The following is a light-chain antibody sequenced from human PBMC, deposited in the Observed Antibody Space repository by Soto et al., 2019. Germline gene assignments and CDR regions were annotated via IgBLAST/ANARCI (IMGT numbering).Light chain of an antibody. J-gene: IGKJ4*01. V-gene: IGKV1-6*02. Sequence: AIQMTQSPSSLSASVGDRVTITCRASQGISTDLGWYQQKPGKAPNLLIYGASILQSGVPSRFSGSGSGTDFTLTIYSLQPEDFATYYCLQDYDYPLTFGGGTKVEIK. CDR2: GAS. CDR3: LQDYDYPLT. CDR1: QGISTD.